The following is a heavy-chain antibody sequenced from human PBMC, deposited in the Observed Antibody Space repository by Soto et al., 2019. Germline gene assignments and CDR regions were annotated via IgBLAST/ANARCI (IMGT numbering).Heavy chain of an antibody. J-gene: IGHJ4*02. CDR2: IHNSGTT. D-gene: IGHD6-19*01. CDR1: GGSVSSGSCY. Sequence: SETLSLTCTVSGGSVSSGSCYWSWIRQPPGKGLEWIGYIHNSGTTNYNASLDGRVTMSIDTSKNQFSLKLSSVTAADTALYYCARLLRHIPVAGRGVYWGQGTLVTVSS. V-gene: IGHV4-61*01. CDR3: ARLLRHIPVAGRGVY.